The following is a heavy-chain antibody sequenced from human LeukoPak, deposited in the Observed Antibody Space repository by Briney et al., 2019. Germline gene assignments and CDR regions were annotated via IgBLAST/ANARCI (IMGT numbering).Heavy chain of an antibody. CDR2: IQYDGNNK. CDR1: GFTFSSYG. J-gene: IGHJ4*02. D-gene: IGHD5-18*01. CDR3: AKDDSKIQPFDY. V-gene: IGHV3-30*18. Sequence: GRSLRLSCAASGFTFSSYGMHWVRQAPGKGLEWVAFIQYDGNNKYYADSVKGRFTISRDNSKNTLFLQMNSLRVEDTAVYYCAKDDSKIQPFDYWGQGTLVTVSS.